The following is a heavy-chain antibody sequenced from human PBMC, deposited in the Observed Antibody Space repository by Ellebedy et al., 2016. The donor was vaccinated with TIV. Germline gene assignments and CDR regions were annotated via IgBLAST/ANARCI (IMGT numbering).Heavy chain of an antibody. J-gene: IGHJ6*02. D-gene: IGHD5-18*01. CDR3: ARDRVPDTSMGYYWHYGMNV. V-gene: IGHV3-9*01. CDR1: GFIFDDYA. CDR2: INWKGNSV. Sequence: GGSLRLSXEISGFIFDDYAMHWVRQAPGKGLEWVSGINWKGNSVGYADSVRGRFTVSRDNAKSSLFLQMNSLRPEDTALYYCARDRVPDTSMGYYWHYGMNVWGQGTTVTVSS.